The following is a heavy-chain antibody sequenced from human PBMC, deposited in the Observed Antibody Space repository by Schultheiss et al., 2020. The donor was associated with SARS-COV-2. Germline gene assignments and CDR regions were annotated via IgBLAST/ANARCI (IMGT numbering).Heavy chain of an antibody. Sequence: ASVKVSCKTSGYTFTDYYIHWVRQAPGQGLEWMGWISSYNGNTNYAQKLQGRVTMTTDTSTNAAYMELRSLRSDDTAVYYCARRPLTSAWPFQHWGQGTLVTVSS. CDR2: ISSYNGNT. CDR1: GYTFTDYY. CDR3: ARRPLTSAWPFQH. V-gene: IGHV1-18*04. J-gene: IGHJ1*01. D-gene: IGHD6-19*01.